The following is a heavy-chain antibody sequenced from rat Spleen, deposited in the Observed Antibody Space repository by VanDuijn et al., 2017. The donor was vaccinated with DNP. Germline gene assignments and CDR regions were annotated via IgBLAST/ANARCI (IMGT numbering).Heavy chain of an antibody. V-gene: IGHV5S13*01. CDR1: EFTFSRSD. J-gene: IGHJ2*01. Sequence: EVQLVESGGGLVQPGRSLKLSCAASEFTFSRSDVAWVRQAPARGLEWVASISPSGGDSYYPDSVKGRFTISRDNAKNTLYLQMNSLRSEDMATYYCVRPHYEGYRIGYFDYWGQGVMVTVSS. CDR3: VRPHYEGYRIGYFDY. D-gene: IGHD1-11*01. CDR2: ISPSGGDS.